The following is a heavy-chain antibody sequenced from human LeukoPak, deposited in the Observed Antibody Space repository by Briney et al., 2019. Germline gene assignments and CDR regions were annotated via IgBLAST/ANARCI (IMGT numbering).Heavy chain of an antibody. D-gene: IGHD2-2*03. CDR3: ARVGYCSSTSCRLYYYYYMDV. Sequence: ASVKVSCKASGYTFTSYDINWVRHATGQVLEWMGWMNPNSGNTGYAQKFQGRVTITRNTSISTAYMEMSSLRSEDTAVYYCARVGYCSSTSCRLYYYYYMDVWGKGTTVTVSS. J-gene: IGHJ6*03. CDR2: MNPNSGNT. CDR1: GYTFTSYD. V-gene: IGHV1-8*03.